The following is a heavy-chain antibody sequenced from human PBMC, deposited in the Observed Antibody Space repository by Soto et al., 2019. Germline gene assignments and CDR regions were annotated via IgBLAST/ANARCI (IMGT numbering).Heavy chain of an antibody. D-gene: IGHD2-15*01. J-gene: IGHJ4*02. CDR3: ARVMRYCSGGSCYSGGIDY. V-gene: IGHV3-20*01. CDR2: INWNGGST. Sequence: PCGPLRLPWAASWCTFDDYGMRRVLQTPGKGLEWVSGINWNGGSTGYADSVKGRFTISRDNAKNSLYLQMHSLRAEDTALYHCARVMRYCSGGSCYSGGIDYWGQRTLVTVSS. CDR1: WCTFDDYG.